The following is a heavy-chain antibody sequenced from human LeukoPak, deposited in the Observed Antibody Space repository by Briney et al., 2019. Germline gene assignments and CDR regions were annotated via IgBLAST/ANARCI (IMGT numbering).Heavy chain of an antibody. CDR3: ARQDTLYSSSYYYYMDV. Sequence: PSETLSLTCTVSGGSISSYYWSWIRQPPGKGLEWIGYIYYSGSTNYNPSLKSRVTISVDTSKNQFSLKLSSVTAADTAVYYCARQDTLYSSSYYYYMDVWGKGTTVTVSS. CDR1: GGSISSYY. D-gene: IGHD6-6*01. J-gene: IGHJ6*03. V-gene: IGHV4-59*08. CDR2: IYYSGST.